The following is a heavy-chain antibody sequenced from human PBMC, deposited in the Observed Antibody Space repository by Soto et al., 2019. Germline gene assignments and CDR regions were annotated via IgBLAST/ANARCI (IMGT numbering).Heavy chain of an antibody. V-gene: IGHV4-4*02. J-gene: IGHJ6*03. D-gene: IGHD3-10*01. CDR2: IYHSGST. CDR3: ASDYGSGSAGYYMDV. CDR1: SGSISSSNW. Sequence: QVQLQESGPGLVKPSGTLSLTCAVSSGSISSSNWWSWVRQPPGKGLEWIGEIYHSGSTNYNPSLKGRVTISVDKSKNQFSLKLSSVTAADTAVYYCASDYGSGSAGYYMDVWGKGTTVTVSS.